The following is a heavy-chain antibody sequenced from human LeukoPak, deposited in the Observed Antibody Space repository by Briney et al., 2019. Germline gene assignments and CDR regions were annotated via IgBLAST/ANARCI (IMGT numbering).Heavy chain of an antibody. CDR1: GDSINDDDYY. V-gene: IGHV4-39*01. CDR2: VSYGGST. CDR3: ARRSYSASFDP. D-gene: IGHD2-21*01. J-gene: IGHJ5*02. Sequence: SETLSLICTVSGDSINDDDYYWGWIRQPPGKGLEHIGSVSYGGSTYYSPSLKSRVNIYIDISKNQFSLELRSVTAADTAVYYCARRSYSASFDPWGQGSLVTVSS.